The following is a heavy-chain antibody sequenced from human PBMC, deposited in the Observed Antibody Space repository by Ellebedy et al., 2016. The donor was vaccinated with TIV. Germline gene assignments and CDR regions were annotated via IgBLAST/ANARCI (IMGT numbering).Heavy chain of an antibody. V-gene: IGHV1-24*01. J-gene: IGHJ5*01. CDR2: FDPDDGET. D-gene: IGHD3-16*01. CDR3: ARDYHAVFTGFAF. Sequence: ASVKVSCKVSGYTLTELSMHWVRQAPGKGLEWMGGFDPDDGETFYAQKFQGRVTMTEDTSTDTAYMELSSLRSEDTAIYYCARDYHAVFTGFAFWGQGTVVIVSS. CDR1: GYTLTELS.